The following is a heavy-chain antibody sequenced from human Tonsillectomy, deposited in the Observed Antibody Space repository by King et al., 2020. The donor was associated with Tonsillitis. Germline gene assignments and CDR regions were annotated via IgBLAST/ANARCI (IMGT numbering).Heavy chain of an antibody. CDR3: TTVLVTPGPGYYYYYYMDV. J-gene: IGHJ6*03. CDR2: IKSKTDGGTT. V-gene: IGHV3-15*07. CDR1: GFTFSNAW. D-gene: IGHD3-3*02. Sequence: VQLVESGGGLVKPGGSLRLSCAASGFTFSNAWMNWVRQAPGKGLEWVVRIKSKTDGGTTDYAAPVKGRFTISRDDSKNTLDLQMNSLKTEDTAVYYCTTVLVTPGPGYYYYYYMDVWGKGTTVTVSS.